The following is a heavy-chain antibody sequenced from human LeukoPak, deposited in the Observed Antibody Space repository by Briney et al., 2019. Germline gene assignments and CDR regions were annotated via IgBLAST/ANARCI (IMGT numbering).Heavy chain of an antibody. CDR3: ARVSTVTFYWYFDL. CDR1: GYTFTGYY. D-gene: IGHD4-17*01. Sequence: ASVKVSCKASGYTFTGYYMHWVRQAPGQGLEWMGWINPNSGGTNYAQKFQGRVTMTRDTSISTAYMELSRLRSDDTAVYYCARVSTVTFYWYFDLWGRGTLVTVSS. CDR2: INPNSGGT. J-gene: IGHJ2*01. V-gene: IGHV1-2*02.